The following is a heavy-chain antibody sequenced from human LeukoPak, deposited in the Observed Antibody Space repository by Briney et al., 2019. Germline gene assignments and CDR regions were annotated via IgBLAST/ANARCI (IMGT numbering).Heavy chain of an antibody. CDR1: GYTFTSYD. D-gene: IGHD3-10*01. CDR3: ARMYYYGSGSYYSGAPHYYYYYMGV. CDR2: MNPNSGNT. V-gene: IGHV1-8*03. J-gene: IGHJ6*03. Sequence: ASVKVSCKASGYTFTSYDINWVRQATGQGLEWMGWMNPNSGNTGYAQKFQGRVTITRNTSISTAYMELSSLRSEDTAVYYCARMYYYGSGSYYSGAPHYYYYYMGVWGKGTTVTVSS.